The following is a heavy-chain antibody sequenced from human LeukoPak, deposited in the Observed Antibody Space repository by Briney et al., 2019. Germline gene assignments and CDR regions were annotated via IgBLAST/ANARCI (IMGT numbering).Heavy chain of an antibody. CDR3: APTYYYDSSGGY. V-gene: IGHV1-2*02. CDR2: INPNSGGT. Sequence: ASVKVSCKASGYTFTGYYMHWVRQAPGQGLEWMGWINPNSGGTNYAQKFQGRVTMTRDTSISTAYMELSRLRSDDTAVYYCAPTYYYDSSGGYWGQGTLVTVSS. CDR1: GYTFTGYY. D-gene: IGHD3-22*01. J-gene: IGHJ4*02.